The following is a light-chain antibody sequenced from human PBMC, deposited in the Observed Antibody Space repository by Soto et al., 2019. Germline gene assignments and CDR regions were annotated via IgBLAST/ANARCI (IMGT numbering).Light chain of an antibody. J-gene: IGKJ2*01. CDR1: QSVSSSY. V-gene: IGKV3-20*01. CDR2: GAS. CDR3: QQYGSSPPYS. Sequence: EIVLTQSPGTLSLSPGERATLSCRASQSVSSSYLAWYQQKPGQAPRLLIYGASSRATGIPDRFSGSGSGTDVTITGSRLEPEDFAVYYCQQYGSSPPYSVGRGTKLEIK.